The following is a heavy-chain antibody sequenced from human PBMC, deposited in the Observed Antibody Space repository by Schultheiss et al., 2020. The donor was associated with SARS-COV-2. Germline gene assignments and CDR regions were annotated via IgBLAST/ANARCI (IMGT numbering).Heavy chain of an antibody. D-gene: IGHD4-17*01. CDR1: GYSISSGYY. CDR2: IYYSGST. Sequence: SETLSLTCTVSGYSISSGYYWGWIRQPPGKGLEWIGSIYYSGSTYYNPSLKSRVTISVDTSKNQFSLKLSSVTAADTAVYYCASTGDYGRYFDLWGRGTLVTVSS. CDR3: ASTGDYGRYFDL. J-gene: IGHJ2*01. V-gene: IGHV4-38-2*02.